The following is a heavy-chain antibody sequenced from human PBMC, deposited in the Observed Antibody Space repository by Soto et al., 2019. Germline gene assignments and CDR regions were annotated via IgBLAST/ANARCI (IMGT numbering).Heavy chain of an antibody. CDR3: AKNKSGLYYFDY. CDR1: GSTFSKYF. J-gene: IGHJ4*02. V-gene: IGHV3-23*01. CDR2: ISSSGDDT. Sequence: GSLRLSCAASGSTFSKYFMSWVRQAPGRGLEWVSSISSSGDDTYYADSVKGRFTMSRDNAKNSLYLQMNSLRAEDTALYYCAKNKSGLYYFDYGGQGTLVTVPS.